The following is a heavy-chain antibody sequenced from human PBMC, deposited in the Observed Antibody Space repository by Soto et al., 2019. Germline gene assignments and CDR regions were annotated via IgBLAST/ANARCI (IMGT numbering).Heavy chain of an antibody. J-gene: IGHJ4*02. V-gene: IGHV4-39*07. D-gene: IGHD6-6*01. Sequence: PSETLSLTCTVSGGNISSSSYYWGWIRQPPGKGLEWIGSIYYSGSTYYNPSLKSRVTISVDTSKNQFSLKLSSVTAADTAVYYCARTVYSSSSGVCFDYWGQGTLVTVSS. CDR3: ARTVYSSSSGVCFDY. CDR2: IYYSGST. CDR1: GGNISSSSYY.